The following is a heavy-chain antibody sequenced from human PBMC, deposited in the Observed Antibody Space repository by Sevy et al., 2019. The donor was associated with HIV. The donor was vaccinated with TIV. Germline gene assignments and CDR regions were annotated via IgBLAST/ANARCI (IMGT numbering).Heavy chain of an antibody. D-gene: IGHD6-13*01. CDR2: ISYEGTET. V-gene: IGHV3-30-3*01. CDR1: GFAFSSHA. Sequence: GGSLRLSCAASGFAFSSHAMHWVRQAPGKGLEWMAVISYEGTETFYAASVEGRFTISRDNSKNMLSLQINSLRPEDTAASYCARNGGYSIKWYPLYWGHGTLVTVSS. CDR3: ARNGGYSIKWYPLY. J-gene: IGHJ4*01.